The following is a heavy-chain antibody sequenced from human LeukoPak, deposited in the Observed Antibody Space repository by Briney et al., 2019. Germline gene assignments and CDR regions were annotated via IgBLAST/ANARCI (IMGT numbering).Heavy chain of an antibody. J-gene: IGHJ6*03. Sequence: PSETLSLTCAVYGGSFSGYYWSWIRQPPGKGLEWIGEINHSGSTNYNPSLKSRVTISVDTSKNQFSLKLSSVTAADTAVYYCARTSDYGDYGSYYYYYMDVWGKGTTVTVSS. D-gene: IGHD4-17*01. CDR3: ARTSDYGDYGSYYYYYMDV. V-gene: IGHV4-34*01. CDR1: GGSFSGYY. CDR2: INHSGST.